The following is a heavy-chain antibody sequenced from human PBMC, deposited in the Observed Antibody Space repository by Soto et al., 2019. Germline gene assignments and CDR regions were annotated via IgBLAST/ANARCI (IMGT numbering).Heavy chain of an antibody. Sequence: ESGGGLVKPGGSLRLSCAASGFTFSDYYMSWIRQAPGKGLEWVSYISSSGSTIYYADSVKGRFTISRDNAKNSLYLQMNSLRAEDTAVYYCARDRPRYSSSFYYFDYWGQGTLVTVSS. CDR2: ISSSGSTI. CDR3: ARDRPRYSSSFYYFDY. D-gene: IGHD6-13*01. CDR1: GFTFSDYY. V-gene: IGHV3-11*01. J-gene: IGHJ4*02.